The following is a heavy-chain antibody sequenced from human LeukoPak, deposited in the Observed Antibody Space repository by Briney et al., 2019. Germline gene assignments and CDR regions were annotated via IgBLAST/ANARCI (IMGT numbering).Heavy chain of an antibody. CDR2: IRYDGSNK. Sequence: PGGSLSLSCAASGFTFSSYGMHWVRQAPGKGLEWVAFIRYDGSNKYYADSVKGRFTISRDNSKNTLYLQMNSLRAEDTAVYYCAKDLGSIVVVPAELDYWGQGTLVTVSS. J-gene: IGHJ4*02. CDR3: AKDLGSIVVVPAELDY. D-gene: IGHD2-2*01. V-gene: IGHV3-30*02. CDR1: GFTFSSYG.